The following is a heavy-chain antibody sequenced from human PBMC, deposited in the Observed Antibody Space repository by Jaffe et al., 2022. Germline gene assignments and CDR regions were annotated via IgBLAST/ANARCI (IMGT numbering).Heavy chain of an antibody. V-gene: IGHV3-15*01. CDR3: TYREYPVRSDY. J-gene: IGHJ4*02. CDR2: IKSKTDGGTT. CDR1: GFTFSNAW. D-gene: IGHD4-4*01. Sequence: EVQLVESGGGLVKPGGSLRLSCAASGFTFSNAWMSWVRQAPGKGLEWVGRIKSKTDGGTTDYAAPVKGRFTISRDDSKNTLYLQMNSLKTEDTAVYYCTYREYPVRSDYWGQGTLVTVSS.